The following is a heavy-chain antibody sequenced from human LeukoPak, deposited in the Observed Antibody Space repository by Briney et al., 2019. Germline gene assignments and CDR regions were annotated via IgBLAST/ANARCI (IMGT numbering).Heavy chain of an antibody. CDR2: ISNSGTTI. D-gene: IGHD2-15*01. Sequence: PGGSLRLSCAASGFTFSDDYMTWIRQAPGKGLEWLSYISNSGTTIYYADSVKGRFTISRDNAKNTLYLQMNSLRAEDTAVYYCARDIADVPDSHGGFDIWGQGTMVTVSS. V-gene: IGHV3-11*04. J-gene: IGHJ3*02. CDR3: ARDIADVPDSHGGFDI. CDR1: GFTFSDDY.